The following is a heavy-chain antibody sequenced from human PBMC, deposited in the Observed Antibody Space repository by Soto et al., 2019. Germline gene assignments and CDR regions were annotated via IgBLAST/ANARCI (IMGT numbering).Heavy chain of an antibody. V-gene: IGHV3-30*18. D-gene: IGHD1-26*01. Sequence: QVQLVESGGGVVQPGRSLRLSCAASGFIFSSYGMHWVRQAPGKGLEWVAIISYDGTNKYYADSVKGRFTITRDNSKNKLFLQMNSLRAEDTAVYFCAKDRYSWSVTPFHYWGQGTLVTVSS. CDR1: GFIFSSYG. J-gene: IGHJ4*02. CDR3: AKDRYSWSVTPFHY. CDR2: ISYDGTNK.